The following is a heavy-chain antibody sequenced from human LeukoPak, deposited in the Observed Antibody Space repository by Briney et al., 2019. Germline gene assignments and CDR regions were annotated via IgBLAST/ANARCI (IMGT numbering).Heavy chain of an antibody. V-gene: IGHV3-7*01. J-gene: IGHJ4*02. CDR3: ARVSRDIVVVVAATEQHFDY. Sequence: GGSLRLSCAASGFTFSSYWMSWVRQAPGKGLEWVANIKQDGSEKYYVDSVKGRFTISRDNAKNSLCLQMNSLRAEDTAVYYCARVSRDIVVVVAATEQHFDYWGQGTLVTVSS. CDR1: GFTFSSYW. D-gene: IGHD2-15*01. CDR2: IKQDGSEK.